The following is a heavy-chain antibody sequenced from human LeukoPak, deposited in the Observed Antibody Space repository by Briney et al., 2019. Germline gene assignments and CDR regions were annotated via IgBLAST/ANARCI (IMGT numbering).Heavy chain of an antibody. CDR2: INHSGST. V-gene: IGHV4-34*01. CDR1: GGSFSGYY. D-gene: IGHD3-3*01. J-gene: IGHJ5*02. Sequence: SETLSLTCAVYGGSFSGYYWSWIRQPPGKGLEWIGEINHSGSTNYNPSLKSRVTISVDTSKNQFSLKLSSVTAAVTPVYYCAKNYVFGSVYYTGGCSAPGGQETLVTVSS. CDR3: AKNYVFGSVYYTGGCSAP.